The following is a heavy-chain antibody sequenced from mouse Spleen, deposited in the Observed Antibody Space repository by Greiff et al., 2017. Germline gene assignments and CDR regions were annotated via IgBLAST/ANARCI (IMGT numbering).Heavy chain of an antibody. D-gene: IGHD2-3*01. J-gene: IGHJ3*01. CDR2: ISYDGSN. CDR3: ARGEAYDGYYVFAY. Sequence: EVKLMESGPGLVKPSQSLSLTCPVTGYSITSGYFWDLIRQFPGNKLEWMGYISYDGSNNYNPSLKNRISITRDTSKNQFFLKLNSVTTEDTATYYCARGEAYDGYYVFAYWGQGTLVTVSA. CDR1: GYSITSGYF. V-gene: IGHV3-6*01.